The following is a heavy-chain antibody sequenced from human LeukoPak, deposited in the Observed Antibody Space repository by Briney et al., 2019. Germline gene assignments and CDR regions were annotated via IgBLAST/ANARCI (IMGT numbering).Heavy chain of an antibody. CDR2: INTVSSYI. D-gene: IGHD3-22*01. J-gene: IGHJ4*02. V-gene: IGHV3-21*01. CDR1: GFTSSSYS. Sequence: GGSLRLSCAASGFTSSSYSFNWVRQAPGKGLEWVSSINTVSSYIYYADSVRGRFTISRDNAENSLWLQMNSLRAEDSAVYYCARLRRNSDRSGFYYYYDNWGQGTLVTVS. CDR3: ARLRRNSDRSGFYYYYDN.